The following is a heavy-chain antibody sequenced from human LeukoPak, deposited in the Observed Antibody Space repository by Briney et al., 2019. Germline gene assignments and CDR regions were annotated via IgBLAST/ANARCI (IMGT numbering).Heavy chain of an antibody. CDR3: ARVKGELNFDY. Sequence: GGSLRLSCAASGFTFSSYWLHWVRQAPGKGLVWVSRINSDESSTTYAESVKGRFTISRDNAKNTLYLQMNSLRAEDTAVYYCARVKGELNFDYWGRGTLVTVSS. J-gene: IGHJ4*02. V-gene: IGHV3-74*01. CDR2: INSDESST. CDR1: GFTFSSYW. D-gene: IGHD1-26*01.